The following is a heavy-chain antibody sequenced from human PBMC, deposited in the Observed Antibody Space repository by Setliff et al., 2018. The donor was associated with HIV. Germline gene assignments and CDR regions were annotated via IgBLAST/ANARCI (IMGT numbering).Heavy chain of an antibody. CDR2: IYHSGST. Sequence: SETLSLTCAVSGGSISSSNWWSWVRQPPGKGLEWIGEIYHSGSTNYNPSLKSRVTISVDTSSNQFSLKLSSVTAADTAVYHCAREREAWSAYDSWGQGTLVTVSS. CDR1: GGSISSSNW. CDR3: AREREAWSAYDS. J-gene: IGHJ5*02. D-gene: IGHD3-3*01. V-gene: IGHV4-4*02.